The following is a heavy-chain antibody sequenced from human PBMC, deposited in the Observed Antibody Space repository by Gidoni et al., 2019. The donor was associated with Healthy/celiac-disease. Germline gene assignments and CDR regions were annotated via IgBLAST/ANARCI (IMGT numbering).Heavy chain of an antibody. D-gene: IGHD3-22*01. CDR3: ASMGYDSSADAVDI. CDR2: IWYDGSNK. V-gene: IGHV3-33*01. J-gene: IGHJ3*02. Sequence: QVQLVESGGGVVQPGRSLRLSCAASGFTFSSYGMHGVRQAPGQGLEWGKGIWYDGSNKYYADSVKGRFTINRDKSKNTLYLQMNSLRAEDTAVYYCASMGYDSSADAVDIWGQGTMVTVSS. CDR1: GFTFSSYG.